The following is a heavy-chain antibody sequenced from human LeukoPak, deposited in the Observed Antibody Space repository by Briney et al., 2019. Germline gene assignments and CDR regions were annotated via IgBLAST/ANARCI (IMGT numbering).Heavy chain of an antibody. Sequence: PSETLSLICTVSGGSIGTSSYYWGWLRRPPGKGLEWIGSVYNSGSTYYNPSLKSRVTLSVDTSKNQFSLNLSAVPAADTAVYYCARGRYTFDYWGKGTLVTVSS. CDR3: ARGRYTFDY. CDR2: VYNSGST. CDR1: GGSIGTSSYY. J-gene: IGHJ4*02. V-gene: IGHV4-39*01. D-gene: IGHD1-1*01.